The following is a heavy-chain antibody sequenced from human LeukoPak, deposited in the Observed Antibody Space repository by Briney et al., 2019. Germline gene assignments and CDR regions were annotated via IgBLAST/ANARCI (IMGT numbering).Heavy chain of an antibody. CDR2: IYYSGST. D-gene: IGHD6-13*01. V-gene: IGHV4-59*01. Sequence: PSETLSLTCAVYGGSFSGYYWSWIRQPPGKGLEWIGYIYYSGSTNYNPSLKSRVTISVDTSKNQFSLKLSSVTAADTAVYYCARDADSSSWYTWFDPWGQGTLVTVSS. J-gene: IGHJ5*02. CDR3: ARDADSSSWYTWFDP. CDR1: GGSFSGYY.